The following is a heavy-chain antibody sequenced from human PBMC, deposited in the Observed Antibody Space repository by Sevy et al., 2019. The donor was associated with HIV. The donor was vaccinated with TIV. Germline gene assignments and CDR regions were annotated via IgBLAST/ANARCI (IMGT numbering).Heavy chain of an antibody. CDR3: AKVLHIVVVPAAIDYYYGMDV. J-gene: IGHJ6*02. V-gene: IGHV3-23*01. Sequence: GGSLRLSCGASGFTFSSYAMSWVRQAPGKGLEWVSTVSDSGGATYYADSVKGRFTISRDNSKNTLYLQMNSLKTEDTAVYFCAKVLHIVVVPAAIDYYYGMDVWGQGTTVTVSS. CDR1: GFTFSSYA. CDR2: VSDSGGAT. D-gene: IGHD2-2*01.